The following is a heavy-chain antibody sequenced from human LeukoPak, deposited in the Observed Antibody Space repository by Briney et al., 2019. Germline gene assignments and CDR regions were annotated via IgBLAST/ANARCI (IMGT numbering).Heavy chain of an antibody. Sequence: SETLSLTXSVSGGSISNYYWSWIRQPPGKGLEWIGYMYYTGSTNYNPSLKSRVTISVDTSKNQFSLKLSSVTAADTAVYYCARERMGWLHFFDYWGQGTLVTVSS. D-gene: IGHD5-24*01. J-gene: IGHJ4*02. CDR1: GGSISNYY. V-gene: IGHV4-59*01. CDR2: MYYTGST. CDR3: ARERMGWLHFFDY.